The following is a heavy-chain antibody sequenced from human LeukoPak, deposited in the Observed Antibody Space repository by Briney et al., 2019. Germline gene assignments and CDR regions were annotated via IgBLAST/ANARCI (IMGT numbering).Heavy chain of an antibody. Sequence: PGGSLRLSCAASGFTFSRYAMHWVRQAPGKGLEWVAVTSPDGNEEYYADSVKGRFTISRDNSKNTVFLQMNSLSTEDTAVYSCFTGSAYYYDSWGQGTLVTVSS. D-gene: IGHD3-22*01. CDR1: GFTFSRYA. V-gene: IGHV3-30*01. CDR3: FTGSAYYYDS. J-gene: IGHJ5*01. CDR2: TSPDGNEE.